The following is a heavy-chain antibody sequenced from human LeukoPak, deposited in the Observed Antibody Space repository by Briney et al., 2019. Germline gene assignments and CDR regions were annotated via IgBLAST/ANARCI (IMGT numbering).Heavy chain of an antibody. CDR2: INAGNGNT. J-gene: IGHJ4*02. Sequence: GASVKVSCKASGYTFTSYAMHWVRQAPGQRLEWMGWINAGNGNTKYSQKLQGRVTITRDTSASTAYMKLSSLKSDATAMYYCARHNSNGAFDYWGQGTLVTVSS. CDR1: GYTFTSYA. CDR3: ARHNSNGAFDY. D-gene: IGHD1-20*01. V-gene: IGHV1-3*01.